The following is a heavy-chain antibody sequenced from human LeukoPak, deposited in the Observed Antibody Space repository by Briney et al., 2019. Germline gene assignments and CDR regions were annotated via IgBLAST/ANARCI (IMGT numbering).Heavy chain of an antibody. CDR3: ARSPGRGSGSYFFFDY. CDR2: INAGNGNT. J-gene: IGHJ4*02. V-gene: IGHV1-3*01. D-gene: IGHD1-26*01. Sequence: GASVKVSCKASGYTFTSYAMHWVRQAPGQRLEWMGWINAGNGNTKYSQKFQGRVTITRDTSASTAYMELSSLRSEDTAVYYCARSPGRGSGSYFFFDYWGQGTLVTVSS. CDR1: GYTFTSYA.